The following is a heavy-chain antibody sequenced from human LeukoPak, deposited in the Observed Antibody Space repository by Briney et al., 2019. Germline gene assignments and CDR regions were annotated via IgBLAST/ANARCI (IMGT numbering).Heavy chain of an antibody. D-gene: IGHD2-2*02. CDR1: GGTFSSYA. V-gene: IGHV1-69*13. Sequence: PVKVSCKASGGTFSSYAISWVRQAPGQGLEWMGGIIPIFGTANYAQKFQGRVTITADESTSTAYMELSSLRSEDTAVYYCARAIFHCSSTSCYTGYFDYWGQGTLVTVSS. CDR3: ARAIFHCSSTSCYTGYFDY. CDR2: IIPIFGTA. J-gene: IGHJ4*02.